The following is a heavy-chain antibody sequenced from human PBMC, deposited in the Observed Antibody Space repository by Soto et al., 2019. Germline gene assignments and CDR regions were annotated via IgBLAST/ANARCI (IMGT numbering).Heavy chain of an antibody. V-gene: IGHV3-30*18. CDR3: AKDQGDSSGWTDSYFDY. D-gene: IGHD6-19*01. Sequence: QVQLVESGGGVVQPGRSLRLSCAXXGFTFSSYGMHWVRQAPGKGLEWVAVISYDGSNKYYADSVKGRFTISRDNSKNTLYLQMNSLRAEDTAVYYCAKDQGDSSGWTDSYFDYWGQGTLVTVSS. J-gene: IGHJ4*02. CDR2: ISYDGSNK. CDR1: GFTFSSYG.